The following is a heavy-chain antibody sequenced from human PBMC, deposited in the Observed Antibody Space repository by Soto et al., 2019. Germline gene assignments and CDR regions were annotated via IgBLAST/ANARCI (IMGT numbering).Heavy chain of an antibody. J-gene: IGHJ4*02. CDR1: GFTLSDHY. D-gene: IGHD4-17*01. Sequence: EVQLVESGGGLVQPGGSLRLSCAGSGFTLSDHYIDWVRQAPGKGLEWVGRSRDKPQGYSTAYAASVKGRFTTSRDESKNSAYLQMSSLRAEDTTVYYCVKDPTDYGDNYWGQGTLVTVSS. CDR3: VKDPTDYGDNY. V-gene: IGHV3-72*01. CDR2: SRDKPQGYST.